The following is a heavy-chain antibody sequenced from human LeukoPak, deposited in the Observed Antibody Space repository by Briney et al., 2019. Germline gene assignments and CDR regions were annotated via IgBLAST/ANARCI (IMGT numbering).Heavy chain of an antibody. CDR2: INPNSGGT. J-gene: IGHJ4*02. D-gene: IGHD6-13*01. CDR3: ARDLTYSSSWYDY. CDR1: GYTFTGYY. V-gene: IGHV1-2*02. Sequence: ASVKVSCKASGYTFTGYYMHWVRQAPGQGLEWMGWINPNSGGTNYAQKLQGRVTMTTDTSTSTAYMELRSLRSDDTAVYYCARDLTYSSSWYDYWGQGTLVTVSS.